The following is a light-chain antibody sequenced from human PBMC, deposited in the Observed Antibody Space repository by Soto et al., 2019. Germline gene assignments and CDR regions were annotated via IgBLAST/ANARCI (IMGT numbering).Light chain of an antibody. CDR1: SSDVGAYNY. Sequence: QPVLTQPASVSGSPGQSITISCTGTSSDVGAYNYVSWYQQHPGKVPKLMIFDVSNRPSGVSNRFSGSKSGNTASLTISGLHSEDEADYYCASYTTTFTLVFGGGTKLTVL. CDR3: ASYTTTFTLV. V-gene: IGLV2-14*01. J-gene: IGLJ2*01. CDR2: DVS.